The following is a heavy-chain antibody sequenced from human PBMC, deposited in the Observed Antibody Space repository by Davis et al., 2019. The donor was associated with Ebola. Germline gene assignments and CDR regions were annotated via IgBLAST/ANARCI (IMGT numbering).Heavy chain of an antibody. V-gene: IGHV4-59*08. CDR1: GGSISSYY. D-gene: IGHD3-10*01. CDR3: ARVRGSGSYGIDY. J-gene: IGHJ4*02. CDR2: IYYSGST. Sequence: PSETLSLTCTVSGGSISSYYWSWIRQPPGKGLEWIGYIYYSGSTNYNPSLKSRVTISVDTSKNQFSLKLSSVTAADTAVYYCARVRGSGSYGIDYWGQGTLVTVSS.